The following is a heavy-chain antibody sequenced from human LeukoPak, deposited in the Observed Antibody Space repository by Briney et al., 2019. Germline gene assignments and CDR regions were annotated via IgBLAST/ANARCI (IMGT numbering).Heavy chain of an antibody. D-gene: IGHD6-19*01. CDR2: IYDSGST. CDR1: GGSIRSYY. J-gene: IGHJ1*01. Sequence: SETLSLTCTVSGGSIRSYYWSWIRQPPGKGLEWIGYIYDSGSTNYNPSLKSRVTISVDTSKNQFSLKLSSVTAADTAVYYCARGGWYPESFQHWGQGALVTVSS. CDR3: ARGGWYPESFQH. V-gene: IGHV4-59*01.